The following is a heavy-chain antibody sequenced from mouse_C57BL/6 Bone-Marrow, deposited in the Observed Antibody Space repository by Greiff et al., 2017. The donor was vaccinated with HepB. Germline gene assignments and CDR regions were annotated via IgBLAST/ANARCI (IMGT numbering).Heavy chain of an antibody. Sequence: DVMLVESGGGLVKPGGSLKLSCAASGFTFSSYAMSWVRQTPEKRLEWVATISDGGSYTYYPDNVKGRFTISRENDKNNLYLQMSHLKSEDTAMYYCARLLFWYFDVWGTGTTVTVSS. CDR3: ARLLFWYFDV. J-gene: IGHJ1*03. CDR2: ISDGGSYT. V-gene: IGHV5-4*03. CDR1: GFTFSSYA.